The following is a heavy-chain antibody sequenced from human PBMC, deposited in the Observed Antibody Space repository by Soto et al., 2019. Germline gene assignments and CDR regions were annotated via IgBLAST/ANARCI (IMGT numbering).Heavy chain of an antibody. Sequence: QVQLVQSGAKVKKAGASVKVSCKASGYTFTSYYMHWVRQAPGQGLEWMGIINPSGGSTSYAQKFQGRVTMTRDTSTSTVYMELSSLRSEDTAVHYCAVGANGRVFDYWGQGTLVTVSS. CDR1: GYTFTSYY. CDR2: INPSGGST. CDR3: AVGANGRVFDY. V-gene: IGHV1-46*01. D-gene: IGHD1-26*01. J-gene: IGHJ4*02.